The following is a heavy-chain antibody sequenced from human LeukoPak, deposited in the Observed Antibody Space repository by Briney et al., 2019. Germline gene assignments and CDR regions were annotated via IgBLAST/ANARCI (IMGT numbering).Heavy chain of an antibody. Sequence: PGGSLRLSCAASGFTIGPYAMYWVRQGPGRGLEWFSVIKADGSGTFYADSVRGRFTTSRDNSKNSLYLQMNSLTSEDTALYYCATWAFYHNLDVWGQGTTVIVSS. CDR3: ATWAFYHNLDV. V-gene: IGHV3-43*02. D-gene: IGHD2/OR15-2a*01. CDR2: IKADGSGT. CDR1: GFTIGPYA. J-gene: IGHJ6*02.